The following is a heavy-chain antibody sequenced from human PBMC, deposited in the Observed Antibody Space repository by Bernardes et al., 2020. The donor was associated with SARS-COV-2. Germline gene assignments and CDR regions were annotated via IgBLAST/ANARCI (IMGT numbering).Heavy chain of an antibody. CDR3: ARGDYASSGYPLDY. CDR1: SGSFSSYY. D-gene: IGHD3-22*01. CDR2: IFYTGNT. J-gene: IGHJ4*02. V-gene: IGHV4-59*01. Sequence: SETLSLTCTVSSGSFSSYYWSWSRQPPGKGLEWIVYIFYTGNTKYNPSLKSRVTMSVDTSKNQFSLKLTSVTAADTAVYYCARGDYASSGYPLDYSGQGT.